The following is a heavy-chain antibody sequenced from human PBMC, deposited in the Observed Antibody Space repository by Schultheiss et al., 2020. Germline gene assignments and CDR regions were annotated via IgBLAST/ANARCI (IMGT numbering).Heavy chain of an antibody. Sequence: ASVKVSCKASGYTFTSYYMHWVRQAPGQGLEWMGIINPSGGSTSYAQKFQGRVTMTRDTSTSTVYMELSSLRSEDTAVYYCARDPSSLVVRGVKAYYYYGMDVWGQGTTVTGSS. D-gene: IGHD3-10*01. CDR3: ARDPSSLVVRGVKAYYYYGMDV. J-gene: IGHJ6*02. V-gene: IGHV1-46*01. CDR2: INPSGGST. CDR1: GYTFTSYY.